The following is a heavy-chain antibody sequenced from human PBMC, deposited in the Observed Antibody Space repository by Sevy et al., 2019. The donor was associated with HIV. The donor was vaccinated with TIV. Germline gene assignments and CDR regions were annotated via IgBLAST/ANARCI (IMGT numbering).Heavy chain of an antibody. D-gene: IGHD6-13*01. V-gene: IGHV1-24*01. CDR3: ATGGKGDYYYYYMDV. CDR1: GYTLTELS. CDR2: FDPEDGET. J-gene: IGHJ6*03. Sequence: ASVKVSCEVSGYTLTELSMHWVRQAPGKGLEWMGGFDPEDGETIYAQKFQGRVTMTEDTSTDTAYMELSSLRSEDTAVYYCATGGKGDYYYYYMDVWGKGTTVTVSS.